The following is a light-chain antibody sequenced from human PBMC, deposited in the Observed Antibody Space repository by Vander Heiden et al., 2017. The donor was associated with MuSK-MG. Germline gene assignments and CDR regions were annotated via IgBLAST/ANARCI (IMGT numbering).Light chain of an antibody. CDR2: YDS. CDR3: QVWDNSRDQMV. Sequence: SYVLTQPPSVSVAPGKTARITCGGDNVGRGSVHWYQQKPGQAPVLVIHYDSDRPSGIPERFSGSNSGYTATLTISRVEAGDEADYYCQVWDNSRDQMVFGGGTKLTVL. J-gene: IGLJ2*01. CDR1: NVGRGS. V-gene: IGLV3-21*04.